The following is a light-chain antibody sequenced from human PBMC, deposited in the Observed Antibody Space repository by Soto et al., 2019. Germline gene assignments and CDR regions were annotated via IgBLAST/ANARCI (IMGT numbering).Light chain of an antibody. CDR3: QQRSTWPLT. Sequence: EIVLTQSPGTLSLSAGERATLSCRTSQRVSTYLAWYQQKPGQAPRLLIYDTSNRATGIPARFSGSGSGTDFTLSISSLEPKDLAVYYCQQRSTWPLTFGGGTKVEIK. CDR1: QRVSTY. CDR2: DTS. J-gene: IGKJ4*01. V-gene: IGKV3-11*01.